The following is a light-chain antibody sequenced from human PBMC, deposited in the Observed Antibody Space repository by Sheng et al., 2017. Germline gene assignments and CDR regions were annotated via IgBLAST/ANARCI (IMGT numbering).Light chain of an antibody. J-gene: IGKJ2*01. V-gene: IGKV3-20*01. CDR2: DAS. CDR3: QQYGSSPPWYT. CDR1: QSVSSY. Sequence: EIVLTQSPATLSLSPGERATLSCRASQSVSSYLAWYQHKPGQAPRLLIYDASKRATGIPDRFSGSGSGTDFTLTISRLEPEDFAVYYCQQYGSSPPWYTFGQGTKLEIK.